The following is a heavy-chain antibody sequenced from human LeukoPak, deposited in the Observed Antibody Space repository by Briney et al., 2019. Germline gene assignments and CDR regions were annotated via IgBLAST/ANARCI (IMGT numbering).Heavy chain of an antibody. D-gene: IGHD6-13*01. Sequence: SVKVSCKASGGTFSSYAISWVRQAPGQGLEWMGRIIPILGIANYAQKFQGRVTITADKSTSTAYMELSSLRSGDTAVYYCARDSRREGYSSSWYSGGMDVWGQGTTVTVSS. CDR1: GGTFSSYA. CDR2: IIPILGIA. J-gene: IGHJ6*02. CDR3: ARDSRREGYSSSWYSGGMDV. V-gene: IGHV1-69*04.